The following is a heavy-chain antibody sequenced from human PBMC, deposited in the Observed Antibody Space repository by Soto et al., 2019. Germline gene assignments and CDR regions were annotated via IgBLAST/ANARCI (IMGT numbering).Heavy chain of an antibody. CDR1: GYTFTSYD. J-gene: IGHJ5*02. V-gene: IGHV1-18*01. CDR2: MNPNSGNT. CDR3: ARTEIVVVPAAIHGNWFDP. D-gene: IGHD2-2*02. Sequence: GASVKVSCKASGYTFTSYDINWVRQATGQGLEWMGWMNPNSGNTNYAQKLQGRVTMTTDTSTSTAYMELRSLRSDDTAVYYCARTEIVVVPAAIHGNWFDPWGQGTLVTVSS.